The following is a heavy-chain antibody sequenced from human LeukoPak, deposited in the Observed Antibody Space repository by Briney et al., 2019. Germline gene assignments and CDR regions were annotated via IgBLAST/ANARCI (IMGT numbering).Heavy chain of an antibody. CDR3: AAVAAGYYFDY. Sequence: PGGSLRLSCAASGFTFSSYGMHWVRQAPGKGLEWVAFIQYDGSNKYYADSVKGRFTISRDSYKNTLYLQMNSLSAEDTAVYYCAAVAAGYYFDYWGQGTLVTVSS. J-gene: IGHJ4*02. D-gene: IGHD2-15*01. CDR1: GFTFSSYG. CDR2: IQYDGSNK. V-gene: IGHV3-30*02.